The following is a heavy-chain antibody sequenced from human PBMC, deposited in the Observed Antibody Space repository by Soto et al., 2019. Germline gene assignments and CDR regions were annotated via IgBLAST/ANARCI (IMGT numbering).Heavy chain of an antibody. V-gene: IGHV3-11*06. Sequence: PGGSLRLSCAASGVTFSDYYMSWIRQAPGKGLEWVSYISSSSSYTNYADSVKGRFTISRDNAKNSLYPQMNSLRAEDTAVYYSARDGSYGYVNYSYYGMHVWGQGTTVTVSS. CDR3: ARDGSYGYVNYSYYGMHV. CDR1: GVTFSDYY. J-gene: IGHJ6*02. D-gene: IGHD5-18*01. CDR2: ISSSSSYT.